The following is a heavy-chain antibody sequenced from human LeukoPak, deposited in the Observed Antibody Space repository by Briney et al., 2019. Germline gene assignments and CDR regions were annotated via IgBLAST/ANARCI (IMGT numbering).Heavy chain of an antibody. CDR3: ARGPLIAAAHMDV. CDR1: GFTFSSYE. Sequence: GGSLRLSCAASGFTFSSYEMNWVRQAPGKGLEWVSYISSSGSTIYYADSVKGRFTISRDNAKNSLYPQMNSLRAEDTAVYYCARGPLIAAAHMDVWGKGTTVTVSS. J-gene: IGHJ6*03. V-gene: IGHV3-48*03. CDR2: ISSSGSTI. D-gene: IGHD6-13*01.